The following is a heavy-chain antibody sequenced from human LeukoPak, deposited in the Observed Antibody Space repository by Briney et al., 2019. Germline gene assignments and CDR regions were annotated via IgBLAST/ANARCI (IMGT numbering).Heavy chain of an antibody. CDR2: IYTSGST. Sequence: PSETLSLTCTVPGGSISGYYWSWIRQPAGKGLEWIGRIYTSGSTNYNPSLKSRVTMSVDTSKNQFSLHLASVTAADTAVYYCARVGVFGYCTRDSCHSPLDYWGQGTLVTVSS. V-gene: IGHV4-4*07. CDR1: GGSISGYY. D-gene: IGHD2-15*01. J-gene: IGHJ4*02. CDR3: ARVGVFGYCTRDSCHSPLDY.